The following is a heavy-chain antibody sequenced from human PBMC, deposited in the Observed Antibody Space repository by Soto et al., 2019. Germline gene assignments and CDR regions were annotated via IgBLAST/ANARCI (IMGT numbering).Heavy chain of an antibody. J-gene: IGHJ6*02. V-gene: IGHV5-10-1*01. CDR2: IDPSDSYT. CDR3: ATRLRVGATTHYYYYGMDA. CDR1: GYSFTSYW. D-gene: IGHD1-26*01. Sequence: PGESLKISCKGAGYSFTSYWISWVRQMPGKGLEWMGRIDPSDSYTNYSPSFQGHVTISADKSISTAYLQWSSLKASDTAMYYCATRLRVGATTHYYYYGMDAWGQGTTVTVSS.